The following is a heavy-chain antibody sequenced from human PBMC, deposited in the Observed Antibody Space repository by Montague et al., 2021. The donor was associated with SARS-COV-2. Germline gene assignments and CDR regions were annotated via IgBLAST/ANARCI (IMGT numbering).Heavy chain of an antibody. V-gene: IGHV4-34*01. CDR3: RVVPAGIPKGPNFYYMDV. CDR2: IYHSGST. D-gene: IGHD2-2*02. Sequence: SETLSLTCAVYGGSFSGYSWSWIRQPPGKGLEWIGQIYHSGSTNYNPSLKSRVTISVDTSKNQFSLKLRSVTAADTALYYCRVVPAGIPKGPNFYYMDVWGKGTTVTVSS. J-gene: IGHJ6*03. CDR1: GGSFSGYS.